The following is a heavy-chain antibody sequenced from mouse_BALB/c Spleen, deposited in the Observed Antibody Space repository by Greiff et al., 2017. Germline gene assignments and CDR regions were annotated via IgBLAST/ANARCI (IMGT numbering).Heavy chain of an antibody. Sequence: EVQGVESGAGLVQPGGSLRLSCATSGFTFTDYYMSWVRQPPGKALEWLGFIRNKANGYTTEYSASVKGRFTISRDNSQSILYLQMNTLRAEDSATYYCARDGYPFAYWGQGTLVTVSA. J-gene: IGHJ3*01. V-gene: IGHV7-3*02. CDR1: GFTFTDYY. CDR3: ARDGYPFAY. CDR2: IRNKANGYTT. D-gene: IGHD1-2*01.